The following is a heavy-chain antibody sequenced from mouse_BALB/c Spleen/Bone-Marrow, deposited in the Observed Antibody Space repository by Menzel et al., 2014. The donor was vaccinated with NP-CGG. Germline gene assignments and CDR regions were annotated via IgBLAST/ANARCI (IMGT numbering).Heavy chain of an antibody. CDR1: GYSITSGYY. V-gene: IGHV3-6*02. J-gene: IGHJ3*01. Sequence: VQLKESGPGLVKPSQSLSLTCSVTGYSITSGYYWNWIRQFPGNKLEWMGYISYDGSNNYNPSLKNRISITRDTSKNQFFLKLNSGTTEDTATYYCARKRVTTATFAYWGQETLVTVSA. CDR2: ISYDGSN. CDR3: ARKRVTTATFAY. D-gene: IGHD1-2*01.